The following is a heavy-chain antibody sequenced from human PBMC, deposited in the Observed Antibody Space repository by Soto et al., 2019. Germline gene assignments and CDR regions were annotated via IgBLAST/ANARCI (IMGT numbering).Heavy chain of an antibody. CDR2: ISVSGTMR. V-gene: IGHV3-48*03. CDR1: GFSFSSYE. J-gene: IGHJ6*02. D-gene: IGHD3-9*01. Sequence: GGSLRLSCAPSGFSFSSYEMNWVRQAPGKGLEWVSYISVSGTMRFYADAVKGRFTISRDNTKKILYLQMNSLRAEDTALYYCATAGLTGTVWGQGTTVTVSS. CDR3: ATAGLTGTV.